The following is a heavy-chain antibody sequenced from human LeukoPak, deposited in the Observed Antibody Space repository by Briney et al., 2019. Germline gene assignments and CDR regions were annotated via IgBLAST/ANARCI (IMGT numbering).Heavy chain of an antibody. V-gene: IGHV4-39*01. CDR2: IYYSGST. Sequence: SETLSLTCTVSGGSISSSNYYWGWIRQPPGKGLEWIGTIYYSGSTYDNPSLKSRVTISVDTSNNQFSLKLSSVTAADTAVYYCARLELWFGDSPDWGQGTLVTVSS. J-gene: IGHJ4*02. D-gene: IGHD3-10*01. CDR1: GGSISSSNYY. CDR3: ARLELWFGDSPD.